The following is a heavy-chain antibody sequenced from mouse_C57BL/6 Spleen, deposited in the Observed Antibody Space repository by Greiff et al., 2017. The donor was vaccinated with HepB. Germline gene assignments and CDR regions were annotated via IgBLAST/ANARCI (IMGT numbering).Heavy chain of an antibody. J-gene: IGHJ2*01. D-gene: IGHD2-3*01. V-gene: IGHV3-6*01. Sequence: VQLKESGPGLVKPSQSLSLTCSVTGYSITSGYYWNWIRQFPGNKLEWMGYISYDGSNNYNPSLKNRISITRDTSKNQFFLKLNSVTTEDTATYYCAIYDGYYHYFDYWGQGTTLTVSS. CDR3: AIYDGYYHYFDY. CDR1: GYSITSGYY. CDR2: ISYDGSN.